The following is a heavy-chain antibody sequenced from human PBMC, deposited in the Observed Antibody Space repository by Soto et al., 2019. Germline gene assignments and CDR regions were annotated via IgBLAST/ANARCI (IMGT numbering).Heavy chain of an antibody. Sequence: SETLSLTCTVSGGSISSYYWSWIRQPPGKGLEWIGYIYYSVSTNYNPSLKSRVTISVDTSKNQFSLKLSSVTAADTAVYYCARSGYCSSTSCYLDYWGQGTLVTVSS. D-gene: IGHD2-2*03. V-gene: IGHV4-59*01. CDR2: IYYSVST. CDR3: ARSGYCSSTSCYLDY. J-gene: IGHJ4*02. CDR1: GGSISSYY.